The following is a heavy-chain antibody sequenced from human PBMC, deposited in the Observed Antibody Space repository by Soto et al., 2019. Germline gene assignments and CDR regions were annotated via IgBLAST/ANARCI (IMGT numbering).Heavy chain of an antibody. D-gene: IGHD4-17*01. V-gene: IGHV4-31*03. CDR3: ARVGDGDYVLWYFDL. CDR2: IYYSGST. CDR1: GGSISSGGYY. J-gene: IGHJ2*01. Sequence: QVQLQESGPGLVKPSQTLSLTCTVSGGSISSGGYYWSWIRQHPGKGLEWIGYIYYSGSTYYNPSLKSRVTITVDTSKNQFSLKLSSVTAADTAVYYCARVGDGDYVLWYFDLWGRGTLVTVSS.